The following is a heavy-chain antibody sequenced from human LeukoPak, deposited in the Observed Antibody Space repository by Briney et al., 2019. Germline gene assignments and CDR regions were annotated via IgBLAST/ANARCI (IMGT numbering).Heavy chain of an antibody. CDR2: IFNSGST. Sequence: SETLSLTCTVSGGSISSSSYYWGWIRQPPGNGLEWIGSIFNSGSTHYSPSLKSRVTMTVDTSKNQFSLKLSSVTAAHTAVYYCARAEDGYQIDYWGQGTLVTVSS. D-gene: IGHD5-24*01. V-gene: IGHV4-39*07. CDR1: GGSISSSSYY. J-gene: IGHJ4*02. CDR3: ARAEDGYQIDY.